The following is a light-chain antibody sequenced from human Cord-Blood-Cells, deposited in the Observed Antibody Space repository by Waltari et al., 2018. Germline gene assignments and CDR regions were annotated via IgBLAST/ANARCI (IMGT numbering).Light chain of an antibody. CDR2: GAS. Sequence: EIVLTQSPGTLSLSPGERATLSCRASQSVSSSYLAWYQQKPGQAPRLHIYGASSRATGSPDRFSGNGAGTDVTLTISRLEPADLAVYYCQQYGSAPPTFGPGTNVDIK. CDR3: QQYGSAPPT. CDR1: QSVSSSY. J-gene: IGKJ3*01. V-gene: IGKV3-20*01.